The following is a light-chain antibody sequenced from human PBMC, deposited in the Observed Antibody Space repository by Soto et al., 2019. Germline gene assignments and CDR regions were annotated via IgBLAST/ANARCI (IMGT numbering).Light chain of an antibody. Sequence: DIVMTQSPLSLPVTPGEPASISCRSSQSLLHSNGYNYLDWYLQKPGQSPQLLIYLGSNRASGVPDRFSGSGSSTDFTLKISRGGAEDVGVYYCMQALQTPLTFGGGTKVEI. CDR2: LGS. J-gene: IGKJ4*01. CDR1: QSLLHSNGYNY. V-gene: IGKV2-28*01. CDR3: MQALQTPLT.